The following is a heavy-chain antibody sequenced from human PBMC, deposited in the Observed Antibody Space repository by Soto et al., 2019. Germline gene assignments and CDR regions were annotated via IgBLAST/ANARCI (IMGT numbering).Heavy chain of an antibody. Sequence: GGSLRPSCAASRLTFTSFCMTWVRPAAGKGLGWVTSISSSSSYIYYADSVKGRFTISRDNAKNSLYLQMNSLRAEDTAVYYCARGRLSVGITIFGVVRVDAFDIWGQGTMVTVSS. D-gene: IGHD3-3*01. CDR1: RLTFTSFC. J-gene: IGHJ3*02. CDR2: ISSSSSYI. CDR3: ARGRLSVGITIFGVVRVDAFDI. V-gene: IGHV3-21*01.